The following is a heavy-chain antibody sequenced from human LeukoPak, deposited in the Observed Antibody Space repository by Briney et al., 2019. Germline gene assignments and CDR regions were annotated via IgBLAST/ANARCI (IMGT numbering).Heavy chain of an antibody. CDR2: MNPNSGNT. V-gene: IGHV1-8*01. Sequence: GASVKVSCKASGYTFTSYDINWVRQATGQGLEWMGWMNPNSGNTGYAQKFQGRVTMTRNTSISTAYMELSSLRSEDTAVYYCARGKGASIFGVVIPYYFDYWGQGTLVTVSS. D-gene: IGHD3-3*01. CDR3: ARGKGASIFGVVIPYYFDY. CDR1: GYTFTSYD. J-gene: IGHJ4*02.